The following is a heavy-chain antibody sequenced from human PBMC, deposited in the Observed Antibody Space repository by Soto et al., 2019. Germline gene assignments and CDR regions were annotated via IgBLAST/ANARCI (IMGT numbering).Heavy chain of an antibody. CDR2: IIPILGIA. D-gene: IGHD6-19*01. V-gene: IGHV1-69*04. J-gene: IGHJ1*01. Sequence: ASVKVSCKASGGTFSSYTISWVRQAPGQGLEWMGRIIPILGIANYAQKFQGRVTIIADKSTSTAYMELSSLRSEDTAVYYCARDSIAVAGEYFQHWGQGTLVTVSS. CDR3: ARDSIAVAGEYFQH. CDR1: GGTFSSYT.